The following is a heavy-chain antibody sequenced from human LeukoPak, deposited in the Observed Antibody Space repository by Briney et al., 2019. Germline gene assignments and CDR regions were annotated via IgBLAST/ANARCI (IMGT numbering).Heavy chain of an antibody. V-gene: IGHV3-21*01. D-gene: IGHD2-21*01. J-gene: IGHJ5*02. CDR3: SIDAKKYIVVGSSFDP. CDR2: ISGSSFYT. Sequence: GGSLRLSCAGPGFIFSNHSMSWIRQAPGKGLEWVSSISGSSFYTFYADSVEGRFTVSRDNAKNEVYLQMTSLRAEDTAVYYCSIDAKKYIVVGSSFDPWGQGTLVTVSS. CDR1: GFIFSNHS.